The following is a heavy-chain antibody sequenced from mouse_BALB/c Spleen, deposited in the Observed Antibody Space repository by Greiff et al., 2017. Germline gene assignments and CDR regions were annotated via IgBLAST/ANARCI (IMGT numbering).Heavy chain of an antibody. CDR2: IWSGGST. CDR1: GFSLTSYG. Sequence: QVQLKQSGPGLVQPSQSLSITCTVSGFSLTSYGVHWVRQSPGKGLEWLGVIWSGGSTDYNAAFISRLSISKDNSKSQVFFKMNSLQANDTAIYYCFYYDYDDGYAMDYWGQGTSVTVSS. V-gene: IGHV2-2*02. D-gene: IGHD2-4*01. CDR3: FYYDYDDGYAMDY. J-gene: IGHJ4*01.